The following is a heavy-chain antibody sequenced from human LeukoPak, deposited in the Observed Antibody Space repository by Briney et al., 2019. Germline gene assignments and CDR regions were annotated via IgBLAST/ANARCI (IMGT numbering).Heavy chain of an antibody. V-gene: IGHV6-1*01. CDR2: TYYGSKWFN. CDR3: AKEPRDHYYDSSTVY. CDR1: GDSVFSNSAA. J-gene: IGHJ4*02. D-gene: IGHD3-22*01. Sequence: SQTLSLTCAISGDSVFSNSAAWNWIRQSPSRGLEWLGRTYYGSKWFNDYAVSVKSRITINPDTSKNQFSLQLNSVTPEDTAVYYCAKEPRDHYYDSSTVYWGQGTLVTVSS.